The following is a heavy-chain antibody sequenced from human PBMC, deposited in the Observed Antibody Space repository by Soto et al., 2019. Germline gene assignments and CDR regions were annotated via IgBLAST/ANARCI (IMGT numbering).Heavy chain of an antibody. CDR2: IYSGGST. Sequence: PGGSLRLSCAASGFTVSSNDMSWVRQAPGKGLEWVSVIYSGGSTYYADSVKGRFTISRDNSKSTLYLQMNSLRAEDTAVYYCTRDAEAGTKGRWFDPWGQGILVPVS. D-gene: IGHD6-19*01. J-gene: IGHJ5*02. CDR1: GFTVSSND. CDR3: TRDAEAGTKGRWFDP. V-gene: IGHV3-53*01.